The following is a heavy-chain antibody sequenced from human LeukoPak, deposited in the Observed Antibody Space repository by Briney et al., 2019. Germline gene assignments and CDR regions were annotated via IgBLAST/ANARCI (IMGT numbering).Heavy chain of an antibody. CDR3: ARYGVAARPYFDY. CDR2: IYPGDSDT. J-gene: IGHJ4*02. D-gene: IGHD6-6*01. V-gene: IGHV5-51*01. CDR1: GSRFTGYW. Sequence: GESLKISCKGSGSRFTGYWIGWVRQMPGKGLEWMGIIYPGDSDTRYSPSFQGQVTSSADKSISTAYLQWSSLKASDTAMYYCARYGVAARPYFDYWGQGTLVTVSS.